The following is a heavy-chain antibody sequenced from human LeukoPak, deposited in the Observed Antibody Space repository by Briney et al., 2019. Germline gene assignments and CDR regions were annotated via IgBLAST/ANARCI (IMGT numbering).Heavy chain of an antibody. CDR2: IYSGGGT. Sequence: GGFLRLSCAASGFTVSSNYMSWVRQAPGKGLEWVSVIYSGGGTYYADSVKGRFTISRDNSKNTVYLQMNSLRAEDTAVYYCARASFWFDYSGYYFDYWGQGTLVTVSS. D-gene: IGHD2-15*01. CDR3: ARASFWFDYSGYYFDY. V-gene: IGHV3-66*01. J-gene: IGHJ4*02. CDR1: GFTVSSNY.